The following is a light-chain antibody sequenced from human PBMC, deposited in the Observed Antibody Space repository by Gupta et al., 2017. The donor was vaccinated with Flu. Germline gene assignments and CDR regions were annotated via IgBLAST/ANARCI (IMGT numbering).Light chain of an antibody. V-gene: IGKV1-39*01. Sequence: ASVGDRVIITCRASQSIRSYFNWYKQKPRKAPKLLIYAASSWQRGVASRFCGSGCGKNLSLTTSSRQQEDFAAYFYRQTYSSSPYTFGRGTKVEIK. J-gene: IGKJ4*01. CDR2: AAS. CDR1: QSIRSY. CDR3: RQTYSSSPYT.